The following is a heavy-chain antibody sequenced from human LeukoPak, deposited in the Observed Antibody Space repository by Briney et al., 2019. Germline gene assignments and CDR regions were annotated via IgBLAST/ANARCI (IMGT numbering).Heavy chain of an antibody. J-gene: IGHJ6*02. CDR2: ISSSGSTI. Sequence: GGSLRLSCAASGFTFSDYYMSWIRQAPGKGLEWVSYISSSGSTIYYADSVKGRFTISRDNAKNSLYLQMNSLRAEDTAVYYCARVKMAKKGFGELYLYGMDAWGQGTTVTVSS. V-gene: IGHV3-11*01. CDR3: ARVKMAKKGFGELYLYGMDA. CDR1: GFTFSDYY. D-gene: IGHD3-10*01.